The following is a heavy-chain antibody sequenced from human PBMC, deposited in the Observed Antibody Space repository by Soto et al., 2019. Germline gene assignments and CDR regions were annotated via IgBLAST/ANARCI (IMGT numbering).Heavy chain of an antibody. Sequence: QVQLQESGPGLVKPSETLSLTCSVSGGSISSYYWSWIRQPPGKGLEWIAYMDYSGNTYDNPSLKSRVTMSRDTSKNHLPLRLSSVTAADRAIYYCATHYSDWAFDNWGQGTLVTVSS. CDR1: GGSISSYY. J-gene: IGHJ4*02. CDR2: MDYSGNT. D-gene: IGHD1-26*01. CDR3: ATHYSDWAFDN. V-gene: IGHV4-59*08.